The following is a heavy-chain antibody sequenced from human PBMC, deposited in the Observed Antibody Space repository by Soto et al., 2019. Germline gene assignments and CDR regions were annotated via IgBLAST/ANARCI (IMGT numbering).Heavy chain of an antibody. CDR2: ISYDGSNK. J-gene: IGHJ6*02. CDR1: GFTFSSYA. Sequence: GGSLRLSCAASGFTFSSYAMHWVRQAPGKGLEWVAVISYDGSNKYYADSVKGRFTISRHNSKNTLYLQMNSLRAEDTAVYYCARDPYYDSSGYLASYGMDVWGQGTTVTVSS. CDR3: ARDPYYDSSGYLASYGMDV. V-gene: IGHV3-30*14. D-gene: IGHD3-22*01.